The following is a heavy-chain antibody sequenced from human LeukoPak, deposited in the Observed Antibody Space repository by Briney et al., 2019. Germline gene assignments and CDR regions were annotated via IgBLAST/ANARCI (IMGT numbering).Heavy chain of an antibody. Sequence: GASVKVSCKASGGTFSSYAISWVRQAPGQGLEWMGGIIPIFGTANYAQKFQGRVTITADESTSSAYMELSSLRSEDTAVYYCARGGVLSSGWPFDYWGQGTLVTVSS. V-gene: IGHV1-69*13. J-gene: IGHJ4*02. CDR3: ARGGVLSSGWPFDY. D-gene: IGHD6-19*01. CDR1: GGTFSSYA. CDR2: IIPIFGTA.